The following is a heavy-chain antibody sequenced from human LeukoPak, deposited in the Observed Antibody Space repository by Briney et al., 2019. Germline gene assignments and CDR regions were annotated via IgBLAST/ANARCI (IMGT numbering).Heavy chain of an antibody. CDR3: ASVHCTSTVCYTGWFDP. V-gene: IGHV1-69*05. J-gene: IGHJ5*02. D-gene: IGHD2-2*02. Sequence: SVKVSCKASGGTLSTHAISWMRQAPGQGLEWMGGITPIFGRANYAQKFQGRVTITTEESTSTAYMELSSLRSEDTAVYYCASVHCTSTVCYTGWFDPWGQGTLVTVSS. CDR2: ITPIFGRA. CDR1: GGTLSTHA.